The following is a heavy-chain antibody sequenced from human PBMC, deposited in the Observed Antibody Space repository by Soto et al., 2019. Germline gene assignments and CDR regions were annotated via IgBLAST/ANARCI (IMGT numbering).Heavy chain of an antibody. Sequence: SETLSLTCTVSGGSISSGGYYWSWIRQHPGKGLEWIGYIYYSGSTYYNPSLKSRVTISVDTSKNQFSLKLSSVTAADTAVYYCAREGPYCSSTSCYTNFDYWGQGTLVTVSS. CDR3: AREGPYCSSTSCYTNFDY. CDR1: GGSISSGGYY. V-gene: IGHV4-31*03. D-gene: IGHD2-2*02. J-gene: IGHJ4*02. CDR2: IYYSGST.